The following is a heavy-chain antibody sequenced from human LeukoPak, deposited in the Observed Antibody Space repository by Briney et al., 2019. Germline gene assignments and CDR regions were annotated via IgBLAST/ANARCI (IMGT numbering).Heavy chain of an antibody. D-gene: IGHD3-10*01. CDR3: ARVRDYGSGFNAFDI. Sequence: GGSLRLSCAASGFTFSRYSMTWVRQAPGKGLEWVSSITSSSSYIYYADSVKGRFTISRDNAKNSLYLQMNSLRAEDTAVYYCARVRDYGSGFNAFDIWGQGTMVTVSS. V-gene: IGHV3-21*01. CDR1: GFTFSRYS. CDR2: ITSSSSYI. J-gene: IGHJ3*02.